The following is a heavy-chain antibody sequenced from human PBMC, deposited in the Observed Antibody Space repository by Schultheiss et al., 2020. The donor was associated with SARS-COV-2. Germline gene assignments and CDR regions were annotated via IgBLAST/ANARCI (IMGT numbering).Heavy chain of an antibody. D-gene: IGHD1-26*01. J-gene: IGHJ5*02. Sequence: SETLSLTCTVSGGSISSYYWSWIRQPPGKGLEWIGYIYYSGSTNYNPSLKSRVTISVDTSKNQFSLKLSSVTAADTAVYYCARGIGSEWSGSYVVSMYKWFDPWGQGTLVTVSS. V-gene: IGHV4-59*01. CDR3: ARGIGSEWSGSYVVSMYKWFDP. CDR2: IYYSGST. CDR1: GGSISSYY.